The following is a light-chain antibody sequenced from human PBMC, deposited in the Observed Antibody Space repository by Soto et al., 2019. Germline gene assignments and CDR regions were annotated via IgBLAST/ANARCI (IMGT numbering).Light chain of an antibody. CDR1: QSVSNN. J-gene: IGKJ1*01. V-gene: IGKV3-15*01. Sequence: EIVLTQSPGTLSLSPGERATLSCRASQSVSNNYLAWYQQKPGQAPRVLIYGAATRATGIPARFSGSGSGTEFPLTISSLQSEDFAVYCCQQNHNWPAFGQGTKVDIK. CDR3: QQNHNWPA. CDR2: GAA.